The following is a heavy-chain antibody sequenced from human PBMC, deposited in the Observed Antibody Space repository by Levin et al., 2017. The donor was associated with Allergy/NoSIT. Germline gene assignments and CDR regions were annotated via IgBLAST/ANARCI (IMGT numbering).Heavy chain of an antibody. CDR2: INPSGGST. CDR1: GYTFTSYY. D-gene: IGHD4-17*01. Sequence: ASVKVSCKASGYTFTSYYMHWVRQAPGQGLEWMGIINPSGGSTSYAQKFQGRVTMTRDTSTSTVYMELSSLRSEDTAVYYCALPVTTPFGFDYWGQGTLVTVSS. V-gene: IGHV1-46*01. CDR3: ALPVTTPFGFDY. J-gene: IGHJ4*02.